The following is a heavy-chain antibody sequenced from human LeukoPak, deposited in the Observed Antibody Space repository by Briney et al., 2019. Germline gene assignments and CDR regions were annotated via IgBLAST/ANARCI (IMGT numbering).Heavy chain of an antibody. V-gene: IGHV1-2*02. CDR2: INPNSGGT. D-gene: IGHD3-9*01. J-gene: IGHJ4*02. CDR3: ARVKLRYFDWLLLPFDY. CDR1: GYTFTDYY. Sequence: ASVKVSCKASGYTFTDYYMHWVRQAPGQGLEWMGWINPNSGGTNYAQKFQGRVTMTRDTSISTAYMELSRLRSDDTAVYYCARVKLRYFDWLLLPFDYWGQGTLVTVSS.